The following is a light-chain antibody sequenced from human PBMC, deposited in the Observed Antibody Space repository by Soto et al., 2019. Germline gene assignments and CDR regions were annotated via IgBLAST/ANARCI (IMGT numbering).Light chain of an antibody. J-gene: IGKJ1*01. CDR1: QGISSY. CDR3: QQYYSYPRT. V-gene: IGKV1-8*01. CDR2: AAS. Sequence: AIRMTQSPSSLSASTGDRVTITCRASQGISSYLAWYQQEPGKAPKLLIYAASTLPSGVPSRFSGSGSGTDFTLTISCLQSEDFATYYCQQYYSYPRTFGQGTKVDIK.